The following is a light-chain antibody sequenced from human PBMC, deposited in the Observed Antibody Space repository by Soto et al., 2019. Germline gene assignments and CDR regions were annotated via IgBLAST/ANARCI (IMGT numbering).Light chain of an antibody. J-gene: IGKJ1*01. CDR1: RSLLYSSTNRNY. V-gene: IGKV4-1*01. Sequence: DTVMTQSPDSLAVSLGERVTINCKSSRSLLYSSTNRNYLAWFQQKPGQPPKLLTYWASTRESGVPDRFTGSGSGTDFTLTISSLQAEDLALYYCQQYYSSPWTFGQGTKVEIK. CDR2: WAS. CDR3: QQYYSSPWT.